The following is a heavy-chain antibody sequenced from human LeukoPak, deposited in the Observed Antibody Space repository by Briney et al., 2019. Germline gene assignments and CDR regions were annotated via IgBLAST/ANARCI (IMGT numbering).Heavy chain of an antibody. D-gene: IGHD5-12*01. CDR2: ISYDGSNK. CDR3: AREASTSGYDWGVFDY. J-gene: IGHJ4*02. Sequence: GGSLRLSWAASGFTFSSYAMHWVRRAPGKGLEWVAVISYDGSNKYYADSVKGRFTISRDNSKNTLYLQMNSLRAEDTAVYYCAREASTSGYDWGVFDYWGQGTLVTVSS. V-gene: IGHV3-30*01. CDR1: GFTFSSYA.